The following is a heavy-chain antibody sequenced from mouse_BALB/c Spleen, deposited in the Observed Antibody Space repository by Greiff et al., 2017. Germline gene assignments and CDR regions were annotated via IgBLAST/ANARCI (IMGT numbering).Heavy chain of an antibody. D-gene: IGHD2-10*02. CDR1: GYSITSDYA. CDR3: AREVWYHSFAY. V-gene: IGHV3-2*02. CDR2: ISYSGST. Sequence: EVMLVESGPGLVKPSQSLSLTCTVTGYSITSDYAWNWIRQFPGNKLEWMGYISYSGSTSYNPSLKSRISITRDTSKNQFFLQLNSVTTEDTATYYCAREVWYHSFAYWGQGTLVTVSA. J-gene: IGHJ3*01.